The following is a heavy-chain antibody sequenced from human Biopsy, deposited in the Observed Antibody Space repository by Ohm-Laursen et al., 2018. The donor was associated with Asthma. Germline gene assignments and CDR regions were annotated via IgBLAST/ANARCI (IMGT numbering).Heavy chain of an antibody. CDR3: ARGYSTSWYFGY. CDR2: ISSRGSNL. V-gene: IGHV3-11*01. J-gene: IGHJ4*02. Sequence: SLRLSCAASGFTFRDYYMMWIRQALGKGLEWVAYISSRGSNLYYADSVKGRFTISRDNPKKSVYLQLDSLRVEDTAVYYCARGYSTSWYFGYWGQGTVVTVSS. CDR1: GFTFRDYY. D-gene: IGHD6-13*01.